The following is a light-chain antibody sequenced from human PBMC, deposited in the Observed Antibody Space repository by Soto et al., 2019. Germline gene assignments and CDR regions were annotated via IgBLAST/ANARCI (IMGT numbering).Light chain of an antibody. CDR1: QGINRK. J-gene: IGKJ4*01. Sequence: IVMTQSPATLSVSPGERVTFSCRASQGINRKLAWYQHKAGQAPRLLISGASTGATGIPARFSGSGSGTEFTLTINSLQSEDSAVYYCKQLHTWPVTFGGGTRVE. CDR3: KQLHTWPVT. V-gene: IGKV3-15*01. CDR2: GAS.